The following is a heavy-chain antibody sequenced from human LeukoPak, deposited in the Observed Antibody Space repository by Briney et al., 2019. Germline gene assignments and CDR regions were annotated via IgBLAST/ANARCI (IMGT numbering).Heavy chain of an antibody. CDR2: ISYDGSNK. CDR1: GFTFSSYD. CDR3: AKDRSGWYIYYFDY. V-gene: IGHV3-30*18. J-gene: IGHJ4*02. Sequence: AGRSLRLSCAASGFTFSSYDFHWVRQAPGKGLEWVAVISYDGSNKYYADSVKGRFTISRDNSKNTLYLQMNSLRAEDTAVYYCAKDRSGWYIYYFDYWGQGTLVTVSS. D-gene: IGHD6-19*01.